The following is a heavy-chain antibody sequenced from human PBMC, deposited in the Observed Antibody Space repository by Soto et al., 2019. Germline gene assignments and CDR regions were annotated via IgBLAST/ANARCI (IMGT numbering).Heavy chain of an antibody. J-gene: IGHJ6*02. Sequence: TSETLSLTCAVYGGSFSGYYWSWIRQPPGKGLEWIGEINHSGSTNYNPSLKSRVTISVDTSKNQFSLKLSSVTAADTAVYYCARVRQWLVTYYYYGMDVWGQGTTVTVSS. V-gene: IGHV4-34*01. D-gene: IGHD6-19*01. CDR3: ARVRQWLVTYYYYGMDV. CDR1: GGSFSGYY. CDR2: INHSGST.